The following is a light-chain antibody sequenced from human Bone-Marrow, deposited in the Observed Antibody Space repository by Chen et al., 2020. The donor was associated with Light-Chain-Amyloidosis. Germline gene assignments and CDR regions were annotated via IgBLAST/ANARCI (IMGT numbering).Light chain of an antibody. Sequence: SYVLTQPSSVSVAPGQTATIAWGGNNIGSTSVPWCQQTPGQAPLLVVYDDSDRPSGIPERLSGSNSGNTATLTISRVEAGDEADYYCQVWDRSSDRPVFGGGTKLTVL. V-gene: IGLV3-21*02. CDR2: DDS. CDR3: QVWDRSSDRPV. J-gene: IGLJ3*02. CDR1: NIGSTS.